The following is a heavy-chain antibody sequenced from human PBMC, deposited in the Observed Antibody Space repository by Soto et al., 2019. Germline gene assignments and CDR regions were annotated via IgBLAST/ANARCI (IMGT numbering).Heavy chain of an antibody. V-gene: IGHV1-18*01. J-gene: IGHJ5*02. CDR3: ARDLGYCRSGTCYREWFDP. D-gene: IGHD2-15*01. CDR2: VSGDNGHT. Sequence: QVQLVQSGAEVKKPGASVKVSCKASGYTFTTHGISWVRQAPGQGLEWMGWVSGDNGHTNYAQSLPGIVTMTTDPSTNTAYMELRSLRSADTAVYYCARDLGYCRSGTCYREWFDPWGQGTLVTVSS. CDR1: GYTFTTHG.